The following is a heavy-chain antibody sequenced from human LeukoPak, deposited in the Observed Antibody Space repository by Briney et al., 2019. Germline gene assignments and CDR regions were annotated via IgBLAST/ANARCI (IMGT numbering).Heavy chain of an antibody. CDR3: AGGYYDFWSGYYGGGDYFDY. CDR2: IYYSGST. CDR1: GGSISSNSFY. D-gene: IGHD3-3*01. J-gene: IGHJ4*02. Sequence: SETLSLTCTVSGGSISSNSFYWGWIRQPPGKGLEWIGSIYYSGSTYYNPSLKSRVTISVDTSKNQFSLKLSSVTAADTAVYYCAGGYYDFWSGYYGGGDYFDYWGQGTLVTVSS. V-gene: IGHV4-39*07.